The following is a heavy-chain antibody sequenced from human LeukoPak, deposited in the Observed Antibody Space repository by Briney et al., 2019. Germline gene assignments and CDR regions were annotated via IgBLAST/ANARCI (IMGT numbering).Heavy chain of an antibody. J-gene: IGHJ4*02. CDR1: GGSISSSSYY. CDR3: ARFYDFWSGFDY. Sequence: SETLSLTCTVSGGSISSSSYYWGWIRQPPGKGLEWVGSIYYSGSTYHNPSLKSRVTISVDTSKNQFSLKLSSVTAADTAVYYCARFYDFWSGFDYWGQGTLVTVSS. CDR2: IYYSGST. D-gene: IGHD3-3*01. V-gene: IGHV4-39*01.